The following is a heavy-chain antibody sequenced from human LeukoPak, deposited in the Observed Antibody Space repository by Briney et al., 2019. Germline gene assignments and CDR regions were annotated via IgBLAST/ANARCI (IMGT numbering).Heavy chain of an antibody. J-gene: IGHJ1*01. CDR2: ISSSSSTI. CDR3: ARGTYSSSKYFKH. V-gene: IGHV3-48*01. Sequence: GGSLRLSCAASGFTFSSYSMNWVRQAPGKGLEGVSYISSSSSTIYYADSVKGRFTISRDNAKNSLYLQMNSLRAEDTAVYYCARGTYSSSKYFKHWGQGTLVTVSS. CDR1: GFTFSSYS. D-gene: IGHD6-6*01.